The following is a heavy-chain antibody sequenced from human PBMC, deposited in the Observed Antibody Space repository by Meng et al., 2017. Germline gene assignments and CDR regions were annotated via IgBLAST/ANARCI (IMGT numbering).Heavy chain of an antibody. V-gene: IGHV3-30*01. D-gene: IGHD3-16*01. CDR2: ISYDGSNK. CDR1: GFTFSSYA. CDR3: ARDRSMGGASDDY. J-gene: IGHJ4*02. Sequence: VQLVESGGGVGQPGRSLRLSCAASGFTFSSYAMHWVRQAPGKGLEWVAVISYDGSNKYYADSVKGRFTISRDNSKNTLYLQMNSLRAEDTAVYYCARDRSMGGASDDYWGQGTLVTVSS.